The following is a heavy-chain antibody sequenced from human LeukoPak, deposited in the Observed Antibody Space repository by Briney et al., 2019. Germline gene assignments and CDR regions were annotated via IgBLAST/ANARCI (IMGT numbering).Heavy chain of an antibody. CDR2: ISSSGSPI. V-gene: IGHV3-11*01. CDR3: ARHQHYGMDV. CDR1: GFTFSDYY. Sequence: GGSLRLSCAASGFTFSDYYMSWIRQAPGRGLEWVSYISSSGSPISYADSVKGRSTISRDNTKNSLYLQMNSLRAEDTAVYYCARHQHYGMDVWGQGTTVTGSS. J-gene: IGHJ6*02.